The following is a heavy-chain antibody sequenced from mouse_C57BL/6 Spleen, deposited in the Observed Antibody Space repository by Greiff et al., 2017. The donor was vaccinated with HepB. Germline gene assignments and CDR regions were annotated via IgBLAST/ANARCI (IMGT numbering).Heavy chain of an antibody. D-gene: IGHD3-2*02. CDR2: IYPGSGSS. Sequence: VQLQQSGAELVKPGASVKMSCKASGYTFTSYWITWVKQRPGQGLERIGDIYPGSGSSNYNEKFKSKATLTVDTSSSTAYMQLSSLTSADSAVYDCARRAQATFDYWGQGTTLTVSS. J-gene: IGHJ2*01. CDR1: GYTFTSYW. CDR3: ARRAQATFDY. V-gene: IGHV1-55*01.